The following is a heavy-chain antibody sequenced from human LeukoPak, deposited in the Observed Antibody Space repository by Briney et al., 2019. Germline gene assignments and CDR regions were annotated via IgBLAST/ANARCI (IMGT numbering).Heavy chain of an antibody. Sequence: ASVKVSCKASGYTFTSYGISWVRQAPGQGLEWMGWISAYNGNTNYAQKLQGRVTMTTDTSTSTAYMELRSLRSDDTAVYYCARMLDDFWSGYYALGYWGQGTLVTVSS. D-gene: IGHD3-3*01. CDR3: ARMLDDFWSGYYALGY. CDR1: GYTFTSYG. V-gene: IGHV1-18*01. CDR2: ISAYNGNT. J-gene: IGHJ4*02.